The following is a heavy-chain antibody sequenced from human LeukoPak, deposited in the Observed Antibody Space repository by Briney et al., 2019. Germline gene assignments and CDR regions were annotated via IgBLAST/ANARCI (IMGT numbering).Heavy chain of an antibody. J-gene: IGHJ4*02. V-gene: IGHV4-4*02. Sequence: SETLSLTCAVSGGSISSSNWWSWVRQPPGKGLEWIGEIYHSGSTNYNPSLKSRVTISVDKSKNQFSLKLSSVTAADTAVYYCARDEGYGSGSYFDYWGQGTLVTVSS. CDR2: IYHSGST. D-gene: IGHD3-10*01. CDR1: GGSISSSNW. CDR3: ARDEGYGSGSYFDY.